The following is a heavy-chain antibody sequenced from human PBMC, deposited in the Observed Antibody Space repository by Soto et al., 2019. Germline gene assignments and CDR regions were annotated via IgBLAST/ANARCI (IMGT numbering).Heavy chain of an antibody. D-gene: IGHD3-9*01. CDR2: ISAYSGHT. CDR1: GYTFTSYR. J-gene: IGHJ4*02. CDR3: ARLDLEGRYFDRFDY. Sequence: QVQLVQSGAEVKKPGASVKVSCKASGYTFTSYRISWVRQAPGQGLEWMGWISAYSGHTNNAQKLQGRVTMTTDTTTSTAYMELRSLTSDDTAVYYCARLDLEGRYFDRFDYWGQGTLVTVSS. V-gene: IGHV1-18*01.